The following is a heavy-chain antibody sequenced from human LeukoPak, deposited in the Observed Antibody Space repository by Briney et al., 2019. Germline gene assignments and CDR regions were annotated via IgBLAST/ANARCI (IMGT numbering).Heavy chain of an antibody. Sequence: GESLKISCKGSGYSFTSYWIGWVRQMPGKGLECMGIIYPGDSDSRYSPSFQGQVTISADKSINTAYLQWSSLKASDTAMYYCARVVVPAAGRYYFDFWGQGTLVTVSS. J-gene: IGHJ4*02. CDR2: IYPGDSDS. CDR1: GYSFTSYW. D-gene: IGHD2-2*01. CDR3: ARVVVPAAGRYYFDF. V-gene: IGHV5-51*01.